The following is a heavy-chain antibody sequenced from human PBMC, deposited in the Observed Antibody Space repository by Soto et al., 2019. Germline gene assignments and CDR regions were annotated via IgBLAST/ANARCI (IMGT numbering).Heavy chain of an antibody. J-gene: IGHJ3*02. CDR3: ARIFRYCSGGSCYPDAFDI. D-gene: IGHD2-15*01. V-gene: IGHV4-61*01. Sequence: PSENLSLTCTVSGGSVSSGSYYWSWIRQPPGKGLEWIGYIYYSGSTNYNPSLKSRVTISVDTSKNQFSLKLSSVTAADTAVYYCARIFRYCSGGSCYPDAFDIRGQRTTVTVSS. CDR1: GGSVSSGSYY. CDR2: IYYSGST.